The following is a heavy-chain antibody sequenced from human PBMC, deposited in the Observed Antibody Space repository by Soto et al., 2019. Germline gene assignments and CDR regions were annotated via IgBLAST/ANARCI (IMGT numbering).Heavy chain of an antibody. D-gene: IGHD6-13*01. V-gene: IGHV3-11*01. CDR2: IDSGDGTT. Sequence: MMLSCPDSGFAFGAYYMIWIRLAPGKGLEWVSYIDSGDGTTYYTDSVKGRFTISRDNAKKTVYLQMSSLRVEDTALYYCVRPYYSSSWFPFDRWGQGTLVTVSS. J-gene: IGHJ4*02. CDR1: GFAFGAYY. CDR3: VRPYYSSSWFPFDR.